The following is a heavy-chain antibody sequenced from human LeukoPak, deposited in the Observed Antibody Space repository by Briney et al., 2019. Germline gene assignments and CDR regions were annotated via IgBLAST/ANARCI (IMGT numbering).Heavy chain of an antibody. CDR2: MNPNSGNT. CDR1: GYTFTGYY. J-gene: IGHJ4*02. Sequence: GASVKVSCKASGYTFTGYYMHWVRQATGQGLEWMGWMNPNSGNTGYAQKFQGRVTMTRNTSISTAYMELSSLRSEDTAVYYCARASSQMIGGKRQYYFDYWGQGTLVTVSS. CDR3: ARASSQMIGGKRQYYFDY. V-gene: IGHV1-8*02. D-gene: IGHD3-22*01.